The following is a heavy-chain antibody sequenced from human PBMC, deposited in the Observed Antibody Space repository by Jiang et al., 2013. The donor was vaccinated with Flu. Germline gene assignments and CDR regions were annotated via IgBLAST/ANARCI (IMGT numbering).Heavy chain of an antibody. V-gene: IGHV1-69*02. D-gene: IGHD3-10*01. CDR2: IIPILGIA. CDR1: GGTFSSYT. Sequence: GAEVKKPGSSVKVSCKASGGTFSSYTISWVRQAPGQGLEWMGRIIPILGIANYAQKFQGRVTITADKSTSTAYMELSSLRSEDMAVYYCARWGGEYYYGPFYYYGMDVWGQGTTVTVSS. CDR3: ARWGGEYYYGPFYYYGMDV. J-gene: IGHJ6*02.